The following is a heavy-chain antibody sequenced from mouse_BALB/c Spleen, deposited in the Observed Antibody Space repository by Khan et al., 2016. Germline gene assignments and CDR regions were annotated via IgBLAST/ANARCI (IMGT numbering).Heavy chain of an antibody. CDR1: GYTVTKYG. V-gene: IGHV9-3*02. D-gene: IGHD1-1*01. Sequence: QIQLVQSGPELKKPGETVKISCKASGYTVTKYGVNWVKQAPGKDLKWMGRINTNTGEPTYAEEFKGRFAVSLDTSASTASFQINNLKNEDTATYFCASEYGNGLYFDYWGQGTTLTVSS. J-gene: IGHJ2*01. CDR3: ASEYGNGLYFDY. CDR2: INTNTGEP.